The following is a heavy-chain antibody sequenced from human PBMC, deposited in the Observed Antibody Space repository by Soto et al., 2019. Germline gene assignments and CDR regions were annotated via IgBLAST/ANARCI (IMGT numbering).Heavy chain of an antibody. V-gene: IGHV1-46*03. CDR1: GYTFTSYY. D-gene: IGHD2-2*02. J-gene: IGHJ4*02. Sequence: QVQLVQSGAEVKKPGASVKVSCKASGYTFTSYYMHWVRQAPGQGLEWMGIINPSGGSTSYAQKFQGKVTMTRDTSTSTVYMELSSLRTEDTAVYYCARGGRCSSTSCYKMVVSYWGQGTLVTVSS. CDR2: INPSGGST. CDR3: ARGGRCSSTSCYKMVVSY.